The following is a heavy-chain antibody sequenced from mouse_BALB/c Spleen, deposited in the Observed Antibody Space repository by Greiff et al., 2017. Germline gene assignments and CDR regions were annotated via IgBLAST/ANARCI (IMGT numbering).Heavy chain of an antibody. V-gene: IGHV2-6-7*01. J-gene: IGHJ4*01. D-gene: IGHD2-4*01. CDR3: ARDLYDYDNYYAMDY. Sequence: QVQLQQSGPGLVAPSQSLSITCTVSGFSLTGYGVNWVRQPPGKGLEWLGMIWGDGSTDYNSALKSRLSISKDNSKSQVFLKMNSLQTDDTARYYCARDLYDYDNYYAMDYWGQGTSVTVSS. CDR2: IWGDGST. CDR1: GFSLTGYG.